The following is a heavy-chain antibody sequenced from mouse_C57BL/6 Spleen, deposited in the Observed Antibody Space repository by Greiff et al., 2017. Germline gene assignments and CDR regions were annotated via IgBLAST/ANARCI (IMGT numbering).Heavy chain of an antibody. V-gene: IGHV1-82*01. CDR2: IYPGDGDT. CDR1: GYAFSSSW. Sequence: QVQLKQSGPELVKPGASVKISCKASGYAFSSSWMNWVKQRPGKGLEWIGRIYPGDGDTNYNGKFKGKATLTADKSSSTAYMQLSSLTSEDSAVYFCARDGSDYCYAMDYWGQGTSVTVSS. D-gene: IGHD1-1*01. CDR3: ARDGSDYCYAMDY. J-gene: IGHJ4*01.